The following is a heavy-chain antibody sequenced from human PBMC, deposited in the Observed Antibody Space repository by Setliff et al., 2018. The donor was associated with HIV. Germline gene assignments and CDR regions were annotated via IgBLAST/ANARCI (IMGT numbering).Heavy chain of an antibody. D-gene: IGHD2-2*01. CDR3: ARDHRYCSSTSCYEANYYYYMDV. J-gene: IGHJ6*03. CDR1: GGTFSSYA. CDR2: IIPILGIA. V-gene: IGHV1-69*10. Sequence: GASVKVSCKASGGTFSSYAISWVRQAPGQGLEWMGGIIPILGIANYAQKFQGRVTITADKSTSTAYMELSSLRSEDTAVYYCARDHRYCSSTSCYEANYYYYMDVWGKGTTVTVSS.